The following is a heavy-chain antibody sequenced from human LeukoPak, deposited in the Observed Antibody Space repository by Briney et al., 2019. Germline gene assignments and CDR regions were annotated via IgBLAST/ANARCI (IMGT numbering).Heavy chain of an antibody. CDR2: TSSSSSYI. Sequence: GGSLRLSCAASGFSFSSYSMNWVRQAPGKGLEWVSSTSSSSSYIYYADSVKGRFTISRDKAKNSLYLQMNGLRAEDTAVYYCARDGLSGYSYGFCDYWGQGTLVTVSS. CDR3: ARDGLSGYSYGFCDY. D-gene: IGHD5-18*01. J-gene: IGHJ4*02. V-gene: IGHV3-21*01. CDR1: GFSFSSYS.